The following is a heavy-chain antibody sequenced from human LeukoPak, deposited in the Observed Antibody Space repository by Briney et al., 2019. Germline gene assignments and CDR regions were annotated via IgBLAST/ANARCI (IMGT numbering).Heavy chain of an antibody. CDR2: IGSTGAYI. CDR1: GFTFSSYS. CDR3: ARDTTVTIGPYYFDY. V-gene: IGHV3-21*01. D-gene: IGHD4-17*01. J-gene: IGHJ4*02. Sequence: GGSLRLSCAASGFTFSSYSMNWVRQAPGKGLEWLSSIGSTGAYIFYADSVKGRFTISRDNAKNSLYLQMNSLRAEDTAVYYCARDTTVTIGPYYFDYWGQGTLVTVSS.